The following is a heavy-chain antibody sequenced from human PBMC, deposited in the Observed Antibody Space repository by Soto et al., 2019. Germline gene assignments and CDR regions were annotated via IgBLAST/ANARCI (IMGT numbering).Heavy chain of an antibody. CDR3: AGRYCTNGVCYTNYYYYIDV. Sequence: GGSLRLSCAASGFTFSTYAMSWVRQAPGKGLERVSTITTSGGNTYYADSVQGRFTISRDNSKNTLYLQMNSLRAVDTAVYYCAGRYCTNGVCYTNYYYYIDVWGKGTTVTVSS. CDR2: ITTSGGNT. D-gene: IGHD2-8*01. J-gene: IGHJ6*03. V-gene: IGHV3-23*01. CDR1: GFTFSTYA.